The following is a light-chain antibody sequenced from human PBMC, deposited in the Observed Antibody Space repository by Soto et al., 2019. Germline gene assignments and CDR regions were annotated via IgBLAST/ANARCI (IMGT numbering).Light chain of an antibody. CDR3: QQLTTFPLT. Sequence: DIQLAQSPSFLSASVGDRVNITCRASQGIRDSLAWFQQKARKAPNLLMYSASILQSGVPSRFSGSGSGTVFTLTISSLQPEDFATYYCQQLTTFPLTFGGGTRVEVK. CDR1: QGIRDS. V-gene: IGKV1-9*01. J-gene: IGKJ4*01. CDR2: SAS.